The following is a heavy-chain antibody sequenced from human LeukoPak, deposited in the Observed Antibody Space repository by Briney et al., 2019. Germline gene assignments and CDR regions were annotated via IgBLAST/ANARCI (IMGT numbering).Heavy chain of an antibody. CDR2: IYSGSST. V-gene: IGHV3-53*01. J-gene: IGHJ4*02. D-gene: IGHD4/OR15-4a*01. Sequence: PGGSLRLSCAASGFTVSSNYMSWVRQAPGKGLEWVSVIYSGSSTSYADSVKGRFTISRDNSKNTLYLHMNSLRAEDTAVYYCARVSSLYGGNPFDSWGQGTLVTVSS. CDR1: GFTVSSNY. CDR3: ARVSSLYGGNPFDS.